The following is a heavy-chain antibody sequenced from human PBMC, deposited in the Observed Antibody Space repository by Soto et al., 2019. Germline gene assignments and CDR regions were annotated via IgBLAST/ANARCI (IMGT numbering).Heavy chain of an antibody. Sequence: LRLSCAASGFTFSSYGMHWVRQAPGKGLEWVAVISYDGSNKYYADSVKGRFTISRDNSKNTLYLQMNSLRAEDTAVYYCAKELYDILHPLGMDVWGQGTTVTVSS. D-gene: IGHD3-9*01. CDR1: GFTFSSYG. CDR3: AKELYDILHPLGMDV. V-gene: IGHV3-30*18. J-gene: IGHJ6*02. CDR2: ISYDGSNK.